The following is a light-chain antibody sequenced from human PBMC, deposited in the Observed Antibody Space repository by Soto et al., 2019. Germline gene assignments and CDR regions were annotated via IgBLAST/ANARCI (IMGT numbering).Light chain of an antibody. Sequence: EIVLTQSPATLSLSPGERATLSCRASQSIGNYLGWYQQKPGQAPRLLIYDASSRATGIPARFSGSGSGTDFTLTISSLEPEDFAIYNCQQRSNWPVTFGLGTRLEIK. CDR2: DAS. CDR1: QSIGNY. CDR3: QQRSNWPVT. J-gene: IGKJ5*01. V-gene: IGKV3-11*01.